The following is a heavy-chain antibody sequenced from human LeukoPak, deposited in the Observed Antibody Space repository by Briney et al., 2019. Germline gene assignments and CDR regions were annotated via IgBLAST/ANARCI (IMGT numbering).Heavy chain of an antibody. CDR3: ARSTPWGIAKDY. Sequence: ASVKVSCKASGYTFTGYYIHWVRQAPGQGLEWMGWINPNSGGTNYAQRFQGTVTMTRDTSISTAYMELSRLRSDDTAVYYRARSTPWGIAKDYWGQGTLVTVSS. CDR2: INPNSGGT. V-gene: IGHV1-2*02. J-gene: IGHJ4*02. D-gene: IGHD6-13*01. CDR1: GYTFTGYY.